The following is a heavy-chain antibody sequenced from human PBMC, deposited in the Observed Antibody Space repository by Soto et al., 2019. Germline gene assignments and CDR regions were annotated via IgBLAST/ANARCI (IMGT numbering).Heavy chain of an antibody. CDR2: IFYTGST. CDR3: VFLERNVQHNWFDP. V-gene: IGHV4-39*01. D-gene: IGHD1-1*01. J-gene: IGHJ5*02. CDR1: GASISSSSYY. Sequence: QLQLQESGPGLVKPSETLSLTCTVSGASISSSSYYWGWIRQPPGKGLEWIGSIFYTGSTYYNPSLKSRVTISVDTSKNQFSLKLSSVTAADTAVYYCVFLERNVQHNWFDPWGQGTLVTVSS.